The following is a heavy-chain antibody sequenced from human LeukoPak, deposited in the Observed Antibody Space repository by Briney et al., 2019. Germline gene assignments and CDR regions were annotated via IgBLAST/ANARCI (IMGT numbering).Heavy chain of an antibody. CDR3: ARDRVVPAAIGSGIYYYYGMDV. V-gene: IGHV4-59*01. Sequence: SETLSLTCTVSGGSISSYYWSWIRQPPGKGLEWIGYIYYSGSTNYSPSLKSRVTISVDTSKNQFSLKLSSVTAADTAVYYCARDRVVPAAIGSGIYYYYGMDVWGQGTTVTVSS. CDR1: GGSISSYY. CDR2: IYYSGST. J-gene: IGHJ6*02. D-gene: IGHD2-2*01.